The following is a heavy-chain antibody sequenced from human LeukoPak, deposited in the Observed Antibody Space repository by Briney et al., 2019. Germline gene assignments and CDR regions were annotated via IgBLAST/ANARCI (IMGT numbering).Heavy chain of an antibody. V-gene: IGHV4-34*01. CDR2: INHSGST. Sequence: SETLSLTCAVYGGSFSGYYWSWIRQPPGKGLEWIGEINHSGSTNYNPSLKSRVTISVDTSKNQFSLKLSSVTAADTAVYYCARDTGTVVDYWGQGTLVTVSP. CDR1: GGSFSGYY. D-gene: IGHD4-23*01. J-gene: IGHJ4*02. CDR3: ARDTGTVVDY.